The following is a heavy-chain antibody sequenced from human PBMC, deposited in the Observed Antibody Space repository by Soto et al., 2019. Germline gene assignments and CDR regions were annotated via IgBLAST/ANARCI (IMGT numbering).Heavy chain of an antibody. CDR2: ISASGSGT. V-gene: IGHV3-23*01. Sequence: EVQLLESGGGLVQPGGSLRLSCAASGFTFSNYAMSWVRQAPGKGLEWVAGISASGSGTNYADSVKGRITISRDNAKNTLYLPMNSLRADDTAVYYCAKGLTGSYFFPSGQGTLVTVSS. CDR3: AKGLTGSYFFP. D-gene: IGHD1-26*01. CDR1: GFTFSNYA. J-gene: IGHJ5*02.